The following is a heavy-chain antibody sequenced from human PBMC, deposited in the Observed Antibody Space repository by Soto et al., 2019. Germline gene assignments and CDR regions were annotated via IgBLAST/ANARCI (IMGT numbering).Heavy chain of an antibody. CDR1: GYSFTSYW. CDR3: ARLGTNCSSTSCYEDPYYYYYYGMDV. V-gene: IGHV5-51*01. D-gene: IGHD2-2*01. Sequence: LGESLKISCKGSGYSFTSYWIGWVRQMPGKGLEWMGIIYPGDSDTRYSPSFQGQVTISADKSISTAYLQWSSLKASDTAMYYCARLGTNCSSTSCYEDPYYYYYYGMDVWGQGTTVTVSS. CDR2: IYPGDSDT. J-gene: IGHJ6*02.